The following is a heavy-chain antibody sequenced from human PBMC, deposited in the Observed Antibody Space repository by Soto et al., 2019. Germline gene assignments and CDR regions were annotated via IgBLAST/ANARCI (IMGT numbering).Heavy chain of an antibody. CDR1: GFTVSSNY. CDR3: ATRGYSYAPKQPIHYYYYYYMDV. J-gene: IGHJ6*03. Sequence: GGSLRLSCAASGFTVSSNYMSWVRQAPGKGLEWVSVIYSGGSTYYADSVKGRFTISRHNSKNTLYLQMNSLRAEDTAVYYCATRGYSYAPKQPIHYYYYYYMDVWGKGTTVTVSS. D-gene: IGHD5-18*01. V-gene: IGHV3-53*04. CDR2: IYSGGST.